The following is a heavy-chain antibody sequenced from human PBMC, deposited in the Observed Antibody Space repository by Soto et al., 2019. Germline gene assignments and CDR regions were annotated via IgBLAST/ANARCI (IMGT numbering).Heavy chain of an antibody. D-gene: IGHD3-10*01. CDR2: IYSGGST. CDR1: GFTVSSNY. V-gene: IGHV3-53*01. Sequence: PGGSLRLSCAVSGFTVSSNYMSCVRRAPRKGLEWVSVIYSGGSTYYEDPVKGRFTISRDNSKNTLYLQMNSLRAEDTAIYYCAREPVITMVRRYGMDVWGQGTTVTVSS. J-gene: IGHJ6*02. CDR3: AREPVITMVRRYGMDV.